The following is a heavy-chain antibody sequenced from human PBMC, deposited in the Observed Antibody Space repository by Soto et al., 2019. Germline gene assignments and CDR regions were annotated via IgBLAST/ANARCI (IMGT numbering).Heavy chain of an antibody. V-gene: IGHV3-9*01. CDR3: AKDHLGGAMAVPFFDP. CDR2: ITWNSGTL. Sequence: PVGSLRLSCAASGFNFDDYAMHWVRQAPGKGLEWVAGITWNSGTLAYADSVKGRFTISRDNAKDSLYLQMNSLTPEDTAFYYCAKDHLGGAMAVPFFDPWGQGALVTVSS. J-gene: IGHJ5*02. CDR1: GFNFDDYA. D-gene: IGHD3-16*01.